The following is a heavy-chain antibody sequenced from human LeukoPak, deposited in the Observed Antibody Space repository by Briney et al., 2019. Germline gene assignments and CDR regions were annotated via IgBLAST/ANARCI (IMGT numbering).Heavy chain of an antibody. J-gene: IGHJ4*02. CDR2: TYFRSKWYY. V-gene: IGHV6-1*01. CDR3: ARDHWYDILSFDY. CDR1: GDGVSSQTAT. Sequence: SQTLSLTCDISGDGVSSQTATWTWIRQSPSRGLEWLGRTYFRSKWYYDYAMSVKGRISISPDTSKNHFSLHLDSVTPEDTAVYYCARDHWYDILSFDYWGQGTLVTVSS. D-gene: IGHD3-9*01.